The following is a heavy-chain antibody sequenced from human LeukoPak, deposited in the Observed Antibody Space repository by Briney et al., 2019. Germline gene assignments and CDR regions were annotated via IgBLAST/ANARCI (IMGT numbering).Heavy chain of an antibody. V-gene: IGHV4-34*01. J-gene: IGHJ4*02. CDR3: ARDLRWELPLSDY. CDR1: GGSFTGYY. D-gene: IGHD1-26*01. Sequence: SETLSLTCAVYGGSFTGYYWSWIRQPPGKGLEWIGEISHRGSTNYNPSLKSRVTISVYTSKNQFSLKLTSVTAADTAVYYCARDLRWELPLSDYWGQGTLVTVSS. CDR2: ISHRGST.